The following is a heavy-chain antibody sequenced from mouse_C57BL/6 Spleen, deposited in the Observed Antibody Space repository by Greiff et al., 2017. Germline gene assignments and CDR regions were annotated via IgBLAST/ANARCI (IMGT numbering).Heavy chain of an antibody. D-gene: IGHD1-1*01. CDR2: IDPSDSYT. CDR3: ARQTVVAAYYAMDY. Sequence: QVQLQQPGAELVKPGASVKLSCKASGYTFTSYWMQWVKQRPGQGLEWIGEIDPSDSYTNYNQKFKGKATLTVDTSSSTAYMQLSSLTSEDSAVYDCARQTVVAAYYAMDYWGQGTSVTVSS. J-gene: IGHJ4*01. CDR1: GYTFTSYW. V-gene: IGHV1-50*01.